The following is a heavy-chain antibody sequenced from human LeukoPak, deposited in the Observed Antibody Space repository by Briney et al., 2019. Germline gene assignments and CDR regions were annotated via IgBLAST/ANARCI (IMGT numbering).Heavy chain of an antibody. CDR3: ARGPPYYDILTGYSLGYFQH. CDR2: INHSGST. J-gene: IGHJ1*01. CDR1: GASISSGSYY. D-gene: IGHD3-9*01. V-gene: IGHV4-39*07. Sequence: SPSETLSLTCTVSGASISSGSYYWRWLRQPPGKGLEWIGEINHSGSTNYNPSLKSLVTISVDTSKNQFSLKLSSVTAADTAVYYCARGPPYYDILTGYSLGYFQHWGQGTLVTVSS.